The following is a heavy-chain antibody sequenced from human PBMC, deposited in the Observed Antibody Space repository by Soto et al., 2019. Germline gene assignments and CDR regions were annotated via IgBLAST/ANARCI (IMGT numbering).Heavy chain of an antibody. CDR2: IYHSGTT. V-gene: IGHV4-38-2*01. D-gene: IGHD3-22*01. CDR3: ARGLYYYDSSGYSPDY. J-gene: IGHJ4*02. CDR1: GYSISSGYY. Sequence: KISETLSLTCAVSGYSISSGYYWGWIRQPPGKGLEWIATIYHSGTTYSNPSLKSRVTISVDTSKNQFSLKLSSVTAADTAMYYCARGLYYYDSSGYSPDYWGLGTLVTVSS.